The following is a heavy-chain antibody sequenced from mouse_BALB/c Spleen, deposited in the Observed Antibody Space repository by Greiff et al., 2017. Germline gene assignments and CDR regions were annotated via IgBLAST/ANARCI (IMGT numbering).Heavy chain of an antibody. V-gene: IGHV1-87*01. CDR2: IYPGDGDT. D-gene: IGHD2-14*01. J-gene: IGHJ2*01. Sequence: VQLQESGAELARPGASVKLSCKASGYTFTSYWMQWVKQRPGQGLEWIGAIYPGDGDTRYTQKFKGKATLTADKSSSTAYMQLSSLASEDSAVYYCARDYRYDEYYFDYWGQGTTLTVSS. CDR3: ARDYRYDEYYFDY. CDR1: GYTFTSYW.